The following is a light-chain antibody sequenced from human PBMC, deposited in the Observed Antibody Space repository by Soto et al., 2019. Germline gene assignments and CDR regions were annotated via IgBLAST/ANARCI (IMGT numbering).Light chain of an antibody. Sequence: DIQMTQSPSSLSASVGDRVTITCRASQAIYNYLAWYQQKPGKVPTLLISAASTLQSGVPSRFSGSGSVTDFTLTISCLQPEDVATYYCQKFSAVPTFGGGTKVEI. CDR1: QAIYNY. CDR3: QKFSAVPT. V-gene: IGKV1-27*01. J-gene: IGKJ4*01. CDR2: AAS.